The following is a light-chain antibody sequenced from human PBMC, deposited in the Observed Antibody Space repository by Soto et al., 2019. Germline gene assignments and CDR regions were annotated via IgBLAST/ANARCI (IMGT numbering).Light chain of an antibody. J-gene: IGKJ2*01. CDR2: SAS. Sequence: IVMTQSPATLSVSPGERATLSCRASQSVATNLAWYQQKPGQAPRVLIPSASTWPTGVPARFRCSGSGTEFTRTISSLQSEAFAVYYCQHHNYWPSFGQGTNLEIK. CDR1: QSVATN. CDR3: QHHNYWPS. V-gene: IGKV3-15*01.